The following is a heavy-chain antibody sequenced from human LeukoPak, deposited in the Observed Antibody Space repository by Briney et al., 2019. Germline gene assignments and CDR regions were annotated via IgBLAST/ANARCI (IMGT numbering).Heavy chain of an antibody. V-gene: IGHV4-59*01. CDR2: IYYSGST. CDR3: ARDWCGGSCYSYAFDI. D-gene: IGHD2-15*01. J-gene: IGHJ3*02. Sequence: PSETLSLTCTVSGGSISSYYWSWIRQPPGKGLEWIGYIYYSGSTNYNPSLKSRVTISVDTSKNQSSLKLSSVTAADTAVYYCARDWCGGSCYSYAFDIWGQGTMVTVSS. CDR1: GGSISSYY.